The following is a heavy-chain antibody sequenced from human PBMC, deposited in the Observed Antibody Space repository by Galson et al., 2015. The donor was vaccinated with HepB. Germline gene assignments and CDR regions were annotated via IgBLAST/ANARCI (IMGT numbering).Heavy chain of an antibody. Sequence: SLRLSCAASGFTFNVYWIHWVRQAPGKGLVWLSRTSTGGVTVYADFVKGRFTVSRDNAGNTFYLQMNSLRAEDTALYYCVRMEPEECVTDHWGQGTQVTVAS. CDR3: VRMEPEECVTDH. V-gene: IGHV3-74*03. CDR1: GFTFNVYW. J-gene: IGHJ4*02. D-gene: IGHD1-26*01. CDR2: TSTGGVT.